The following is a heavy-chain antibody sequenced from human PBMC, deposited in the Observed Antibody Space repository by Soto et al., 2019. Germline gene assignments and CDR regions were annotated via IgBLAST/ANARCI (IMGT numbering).Heavy chain of an antibody. CDR3: ANTLGYCSGGGFCTCVY. Sequence: GSLRLSCAAPGFTFSSYAMSWVRQAPGKGLEWVSAISGSGGSTYYADSVKGRFTISRDNSKNTLYLQMNSLRAEDTAVYYCANTLGYCSGGGFCTCVYWGQGTLVTVSS. CDR1: GFTFSSYA. D-gene: IGHD2-15*01. V-gene: IGHV3-23*01. J-gene: IGHJ4*02. CDR2: ISGSGGST.